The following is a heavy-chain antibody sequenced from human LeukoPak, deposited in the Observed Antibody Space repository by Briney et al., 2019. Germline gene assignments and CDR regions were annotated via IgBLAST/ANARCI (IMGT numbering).Heavy chain of an antibody. CDR1: GYTFTSYG. D-gene: IGHD5-24*01. J-gene: IGHJ5*02. V-gene: IGHV1-69*04. CDR2: IIPILGIA. CDR3: ARTGDGYNLGGFDP. Sequence: ASVTVSCKASGYTFTSYGISWVRQAPGQGLEWMGRIIPILGIANYAQKFQGRVTITADKSTSTAYMELSSLRSEDTAVYYCARTGDGYNLGGFDPWGQGTLVTVSS.